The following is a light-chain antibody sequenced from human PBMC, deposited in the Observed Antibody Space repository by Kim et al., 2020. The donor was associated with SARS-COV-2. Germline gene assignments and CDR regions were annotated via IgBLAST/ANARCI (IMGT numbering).Light chain of an antibody. CDR3: SSYTSSSTVV. V-gene: IGLV2-14*01. CDR2: KVS. CDR1: SSNVVVDDS. Sequence: GHSFTGPPPGASSNVVVDDSVSCYHHHTGKAPKLMIYKVSQRPSGVSNPFSGSKSGNTASLTISGLQTEDEADYYCSSYTSSSTVVFGGGTQLTVL. J-gene: IGLJ2*01.